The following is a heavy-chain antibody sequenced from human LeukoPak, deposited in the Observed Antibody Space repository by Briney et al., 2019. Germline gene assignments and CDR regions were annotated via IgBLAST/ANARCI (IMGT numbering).Heavy chain of an antibody. V-gene: IGHV3-23*01. CDR2: ISGSGGST. J-gene: IGHJ4*02. Sequence: GGSLRLSCASAGFTFSSYAMRGVRQAPGKGLEWVSAISGSGGSTYYADSVKGRFTISRDNSKNTVYMQINSLRAEDTAVYYCTRDLYGRYSDYWGQGTLVTVSS. CDR3: TRDLYGRYSDY. CDR1: GFTFSSYA. D-gene: IGHD2-2*02.